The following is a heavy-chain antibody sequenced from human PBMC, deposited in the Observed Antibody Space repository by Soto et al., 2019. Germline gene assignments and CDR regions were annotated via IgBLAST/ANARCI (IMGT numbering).Heavy chain of an antibody. Sequence: GGSLRLSCAASGFTFSSYSMHWVRQAPGKGLEWVAVIWYDGSNKYYADSVKGRFTISRDNSKNTLYLQMNSLRAEDTAVYYCARVRTHHPLDYWGQGTLVTSPQ. CDR2: IWYDGSNK. J-gene: IGHJ4*02. CDR1: GFTFSSYS. V-gene: IGHV3-33*01. CDR3: ARVRTHHPLDY. D-gene: IGHD2-15*01.